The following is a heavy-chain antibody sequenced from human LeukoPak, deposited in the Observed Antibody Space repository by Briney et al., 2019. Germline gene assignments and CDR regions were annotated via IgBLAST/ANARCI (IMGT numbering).Heavy chain of an antibody. CDR3: ARDGGYDFWSGYNYYGMDA. CDR1: GYTFTSYG. D-gene: IGHD3-3*01. CDR2: ISAYNGNT. V-gene: IGHV1-18*01. J-gene: IGHJ6*02. Sequence: RASVKVSCKASGYTFTSYGISWVRQAPGQGLEWMGWISAYNGNTNYAQRLQGRVTMTTDTSTSTAYMELRSLRSDDTAVYYCARDGGYDFWSGYNYYGMDAWGQGTTVTVSS.